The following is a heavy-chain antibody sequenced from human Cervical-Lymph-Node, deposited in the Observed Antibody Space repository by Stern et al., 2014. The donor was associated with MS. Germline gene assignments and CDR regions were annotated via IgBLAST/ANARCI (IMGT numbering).Heavy chain of an antibody. CDR3: AREFNYDSSGYYFYY. Sequence: VQLVESGAEVKKPGSSVKVSCKASGGTFSTYGISWVRQGPGQGLEWMGGIIPIFGTANYAQKFQGRVTITADESTNTAYMELSSLRSEDTAVYYCAREFNYDSSGYYFYYWGQGTLVTVSS. CDR1: GGTFSTYG. V-gene: IGHV1-69*01. CDR2: IIPIFGTA. J-gene: IGHJ4*02. D-gene: IGHD3-22*01.